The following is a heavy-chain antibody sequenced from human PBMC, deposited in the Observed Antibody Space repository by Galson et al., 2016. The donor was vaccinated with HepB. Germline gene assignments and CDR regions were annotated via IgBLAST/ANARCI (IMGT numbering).Heavy chain of an antibody. V-gene: IGHV4-4*02. CDR3: ASESWVGYTDSDANWFDP. D-gene: IGHD5-24*01. Sequence: SETLSLTCAVSGDSISSSNWWSWVRQPPGKGLEWIGEIFHSGTTNYNPSFKSRVTISVDKSKNQFSLNLTSVTAADTAVYYCASESWVGYTDSDANWFDPWGQGTLVTVSS. J-gene: IGHJ5*02. CDR2: IFHSGTT. CDR1: GDSISSSNW.